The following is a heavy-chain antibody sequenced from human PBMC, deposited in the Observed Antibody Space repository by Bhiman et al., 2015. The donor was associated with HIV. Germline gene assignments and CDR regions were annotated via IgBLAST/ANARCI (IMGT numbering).Heavy chain of an antibody. V-gene: IGHV3-21*03. CDR2: ISSSSSYI. CDR1: GFTFSGYT. J-gene: IGHJ6*02. Sequence: EVQLVESGGGLVQPGGSLRLSCAASGFTFSGYTMNWVRQAPGKGLEWVSSISSSSSYIYYADSVKGRFTISRDNAKNSLYLQINSLRAEDTAVYYCAREGRSSLFVDVWGQGTTVTVSS. CDR3: AREGRSSLFVDV. D-gene: IGHD3-16*02.